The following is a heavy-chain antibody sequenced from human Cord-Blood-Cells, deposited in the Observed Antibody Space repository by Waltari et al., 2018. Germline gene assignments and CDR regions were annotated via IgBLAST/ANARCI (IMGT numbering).Heavy chain of an antibody. J-gene: IGHJ4*02. CDR3: AKSEGGSGSYWSSDY. Sequence: QVQLVESGGGVVQPGRSLRLSCAASGFTFSSYGMHWVRQAPGKGLEWVAVISYDGSNKYDADSVKGRFTISRDNSKNTLYLQMNSLRAEDTAVYYCAKSEGGSGSYWSSDYWGQGTLVTVSS. D-gene: IGHD3-10*01. CDR1: GFTFSSYG. CDR2: ISYDGSNK. V-gene: IGHV3-30*18.